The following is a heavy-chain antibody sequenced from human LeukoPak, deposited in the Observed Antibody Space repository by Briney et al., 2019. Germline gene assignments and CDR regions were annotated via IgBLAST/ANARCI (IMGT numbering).Heavy chain of an antibody. CDR1: GFTFSSYA. CDR3: AKGSYYDSSGSFYFDY. J-gene: IGHJ4*02. Sequence: GGSLRLSCAASGFTFSSYAMSWVRQAPGKGLEWVSGISGSGDNTYYADSVKGRFTISRDNSKNTLYMQVNSLGTEDTAAYYCAKGSYYDSSGSFYFDYWGQGTLVTVSS. V-gene: IGHV3-23*01. D-gene: IGHD3-22*01. CDR2: ISGSGDNT.